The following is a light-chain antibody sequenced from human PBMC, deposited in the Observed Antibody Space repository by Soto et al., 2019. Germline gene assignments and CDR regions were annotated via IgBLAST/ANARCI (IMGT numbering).Light chain of an antibody. J-gene: IGKJ5*01. Sequence: ETVLTQSPGTLSVSLGERATLSCRASQSLSSNSLAWYQQKPGQPPRLLIYDVSNRATGIPARFSGSGSGTDFTLTITSLEPEDFAVYFCHQRYNWPRGTFGQGTRLEIK. CDR1: QSLSSNS. CDR3: HQRYNWPRGT. V-gene: IGKV3D-20*02. CDR2: DVS.